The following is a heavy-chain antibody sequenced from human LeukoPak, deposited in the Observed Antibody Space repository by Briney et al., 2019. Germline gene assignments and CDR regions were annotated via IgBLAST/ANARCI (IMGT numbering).Heavy chain of an antibody. J-gene: IGHJ5*02. V-gene: IGHV3-74*01. Sequence: GGSLRLSCAASGFTFSNYWMHWVRQAPGKGLVWVSRINSDGINTSYADSVKGRFTISRDNAKNTLNLQMNSLRAEDTAVYYCARSGRRAAAGTRDWFDPWGQGTLVTVSS. CDR2: INSDGINT. CDR3: ARSGRRAAAGTRDWFDP. CDR1: GFTFSNYW. D-gene: IGHD6-13*01.